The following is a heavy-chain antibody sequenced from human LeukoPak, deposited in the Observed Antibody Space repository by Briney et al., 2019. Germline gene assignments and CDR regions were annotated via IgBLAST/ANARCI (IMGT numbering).Heavy chain of an antibody. V-gene: IGHV4-4*07. Sequence: SETLSLTCTVSGGSISSYYWSWIRQPAGKGLEWIGRIYTSGSTNYNPSLKSRVTMSVDTSKNQFSLKLSSVTAADTAVYYCARSKSYDFWSGYHFGGYYYHMDVWGKGTTVTVSS. D-gene: IGHD3-3*01. J-gene: IGHJ6*03. CDR2: IYTSGST. CDR1: GGSISSYY. CDR3: ARSKSYDFWSGYHFGGYYYHMDV.